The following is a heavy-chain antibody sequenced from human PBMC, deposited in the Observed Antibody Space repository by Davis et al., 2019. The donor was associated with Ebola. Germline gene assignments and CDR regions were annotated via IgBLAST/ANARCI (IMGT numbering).Heavy chain of an antibody. CDR1: GGSISSSSYY. CDR2: IYYSGST. Sequence: SETLSLTCTVSGGSISSSSYYWGWIRQPPGKGLEWIASIYYSGSTYYNPSLKSRVTISVDTSNNQFSLKLNSVTAADTAMYYCARLDSQRYFDYWGQGTLVTISS. J-gene: IGHJ4*02. V-gene: IGHV4-39*01. CDR3: ARLDSQRYFDY. D-gene: IGHD3/OR15-3a*01.